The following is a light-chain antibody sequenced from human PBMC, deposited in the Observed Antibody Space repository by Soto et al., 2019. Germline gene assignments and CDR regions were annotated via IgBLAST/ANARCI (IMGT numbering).Light chain of an antibody. CDR3: AAWDDSLKGGV. V-gene: IGLV1-44*01. CDR2: SNN. Sequence: QSVLTQPPSASVTPGQRVTISCSGSSSNIGSNTVNWYQQLPGTAPKLLIYSNNQRPSGVPDRFSGSKSGTSASLAISGLQSEDEADYYCAAWDDSLKGGVFGGGTKVTVL. J-gene: IGLJ2*01. CDR1: SSNIGSNT.